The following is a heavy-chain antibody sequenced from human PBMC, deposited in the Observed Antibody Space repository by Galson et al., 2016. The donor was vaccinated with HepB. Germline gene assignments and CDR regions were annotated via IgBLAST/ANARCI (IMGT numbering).Heavy chain of an antibody. CDR2: INPSDITT. CDR1: GYIFSNYH. D-gene: IGHD4-17*01. J-gene: IGHJ4*02. V-gene: IGHV1-46*03. Sequence: SVKVSCKASGYIFSNYHLYWVRQAPGQGLEWMGAINPSDITTTYAQKFQGRVTMTSDTATSTVYLELSRLRSDDTAVYYCARDRTVATLLHYWGQGTLVTVSS. CDR3: ARDRTVATLLHY.